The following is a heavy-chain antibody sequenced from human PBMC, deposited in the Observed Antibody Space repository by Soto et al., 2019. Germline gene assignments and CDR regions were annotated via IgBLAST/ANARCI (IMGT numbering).Heavy chain of an antibody. Sequence: QLQLQESGPGLVKPSETLSLTCTVSGGSISSSSYYWGWIRQPPGKGLEWIGSIYYSGSTYYNPSLKRRVTISVDTSKNQFSLKLSSVTAADTAVYYCARHPATHDAFDIWGQGTMVTVSS. V-gene: IGHV4-39*01. CDR2: IYYSGST. CDR1: GGSISSSSYY. J-gene: IGHJ3*02. CDR3: ARHPATHDAFDI.